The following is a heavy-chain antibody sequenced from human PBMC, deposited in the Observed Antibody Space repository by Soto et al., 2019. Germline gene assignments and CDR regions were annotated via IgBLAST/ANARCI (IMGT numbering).Heavy chain of an antibody. D-gene: IGHD2-21*02. V-gene: IGHV4-34*01. CDR3: ARALYCGGDCYSSRRGASDI. Sequence: SETLSLTCAVYGGSFSGYYWSWIRQPPGKGLEWIGEINHSGSTNYNPSLKSRVTISVDTSKNQFSLKLSSVTAADTAVYYCARALYCGGDCYSSRRGASDIWGQGTMVTVSS. CDR1: GGSFSGYY. J-gene: IGHJ3*02. CDR2: INHSGST.